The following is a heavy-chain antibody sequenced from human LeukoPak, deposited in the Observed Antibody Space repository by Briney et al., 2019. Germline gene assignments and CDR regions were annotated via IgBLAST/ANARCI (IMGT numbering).Heavy chain of an antibody. V-gene: IGHV3-53*01. CDR1: GFIVSSYY. CDR2: IHSGGNT. Sequence: QTGGSLRLSCAASGFIVSSYYMSWVRQAPGKGLEWVSVIHSGGNTYYADSVKGRFTISRDNAKNSLFLQMNSLRAEDTAVYYCATDEDPFDYWGQGTLVTVSS. CDR3: ATDEDPFDY. J-gene: IGHJ4*02.